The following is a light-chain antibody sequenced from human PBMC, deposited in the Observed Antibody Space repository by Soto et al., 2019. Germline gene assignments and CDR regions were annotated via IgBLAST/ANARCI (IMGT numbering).Light chain of an antibody. J-gene: IGKJ5*01. V-gene: IGKV3-15*01. CDR3: QQYTDRPPIT. Sequence: EIVMTQSPVTLSASPGESATLSCRASQSVDNNVAWYQQKPGQAPRLLIVGSFARATGIPARFSGSGSGSEFTLTISGLQSEDFAIYYCQQYTDRPPITFGQGRRPAIK. CDR1: QSVDNN. CDR2: GSF.